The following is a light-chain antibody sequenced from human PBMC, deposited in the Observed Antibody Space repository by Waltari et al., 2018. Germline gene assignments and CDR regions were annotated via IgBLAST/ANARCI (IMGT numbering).Light chain of an antibody. CDR1: NSNIGSYY. CDR2: ENN. V-gene: IGLV1-40*01. CDR3: QSYDSTLTARI. J-gene: IGLJ2*01. Sequence: QSLLTQPPSVSGAPGQTVTISCTGTNSNIGSYYFQWYQQIPGTAPKLLIYENNKRPSGISGRFSGSESGTSVSLTITGLQPEDEADYYCQSYDSTLTARIFGGGTRLTVL.